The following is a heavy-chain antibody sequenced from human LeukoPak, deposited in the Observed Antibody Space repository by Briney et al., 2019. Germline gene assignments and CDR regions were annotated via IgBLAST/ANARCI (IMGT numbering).Heavy chain of an antibody. CDR2: ISWNSGSI. J-gene: IGHJ6*03. D-gene: IGHD6-19*01. Sequence: SGGSLRLSCAASGFTFDGYAMHWVGQAPGKGLDWVSGISWNSGSIGYADSVKGRFTISRENAKNSLYLQMNTVRDEDTALYYCAKDKVAGYDYCYDMDVWGKGTTVTVSS. CDR3: AKDKVAGYDYCYDMDV. CDR1: GFTFDGYA. V-gene: IGHV3-9*01.